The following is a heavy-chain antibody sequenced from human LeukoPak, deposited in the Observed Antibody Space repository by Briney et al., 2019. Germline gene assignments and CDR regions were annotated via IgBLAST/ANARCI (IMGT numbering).Heavy chain of an antibody. J-gene: IGHJ4*02. V-gene: IGHV3-30*02. Sequence: GGSLRLSCAASGFTFSSYGMHWVRQAPGKGLEWVAFIRYDGSNKYYADSVKGRFTISRDNSKHTLYLEMNSLRAEDTAVYYCATTGYSSDWDHLGFWGQGTLVAVSS. CDR1: GFTFSSYG. D-gene: IGHD6-19*01. CDR3: ATTGYSSDWDHLGF. CDR2: IRYDGSNK.